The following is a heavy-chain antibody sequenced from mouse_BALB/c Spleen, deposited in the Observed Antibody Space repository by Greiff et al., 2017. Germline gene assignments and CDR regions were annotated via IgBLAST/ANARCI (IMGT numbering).Heavy chain of an antibody. D-gene: IGHD2-3*01. J-gene: IGHJ4*01. CDR2: IWAGGST. CDR1: GFSLTSYG. Sequence: VMLVESGPGLVAPSQSLSITCTVSGFSLTSYGVHWVRQPPGKGLEWLGVIWAGGSTNYNSALMSRLSISKDNSKSQVFLKMNSLQTDDTAMYYCARDLGWLTDYYAMDYWGQGTSVTVSS. V-gene: IGHV2-9*02. CDR3: ARDLGWLTDYYAMDY.